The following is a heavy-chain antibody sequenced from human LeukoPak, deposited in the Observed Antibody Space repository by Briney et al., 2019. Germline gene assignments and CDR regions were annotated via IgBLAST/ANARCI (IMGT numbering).Heavy chain of an antibody. CDR3: ARGGGLDV. CDR1: GFTFSSYW. D-gene: IGHD3-16*01. Sequence: GALRLSCAASGFTFSSYWMNWARQAPGKGLEWVASINHNGNVNYYVDSVKGRFTISRDNAKNSLYLQMSNLRAEDTAVYFCARGGGLDVWGQGATVTVSS. CDR2: INHNGNVN. V-gene: IGHV3-7*03. J-gene: IGHJ6*02.